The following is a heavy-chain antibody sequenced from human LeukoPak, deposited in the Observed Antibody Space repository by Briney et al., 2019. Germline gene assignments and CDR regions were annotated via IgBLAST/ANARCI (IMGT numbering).Heavy chain of an antibody. V-gene: IGHV3-11*01. D-gene: IGHD5-12*01. CDR3: ARDESGYSGYDYYYYMDV. J-gene: IGHJ6*03. CDR2: ISSSGSAI. Sequence: GSLRLSCAASGFTFSDYYMSWIRQAPGKGLEWVSYISSSGSAIYYADSVKGRFTISRDNAKNSLYLQMNSLRAEDTAVYYCARDESGYSGYDYYYYMDVWGKGTTVTVSS. CDR1: GFTFSDYY.